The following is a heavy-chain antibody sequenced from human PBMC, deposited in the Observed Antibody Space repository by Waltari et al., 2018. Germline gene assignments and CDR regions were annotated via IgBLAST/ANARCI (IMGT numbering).Heavy chain of an antibody. Sequence: EVQLVESGGVVVQPGGSLRLSCAASGFTFDYYAIHWVRQAPGKGLEWVSLISWDGGITYYADSVKGRFTISRDNSKNSLYLQMNSLRAEDTALYYCATNGDYGDYWGQGTLVTVSS. CDR2: ISWDGGIT. V-gene: IGHV3-43D*03. J-gene: IGHJ4*02. D-gene: IGHD4-17*01. CDR1: GFTFDYYA. CDR3: ATNGDYGDY.